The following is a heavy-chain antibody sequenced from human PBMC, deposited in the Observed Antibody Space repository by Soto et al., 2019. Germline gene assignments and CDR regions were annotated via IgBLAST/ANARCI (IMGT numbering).Heavy chain of an antibody. V-gene: IGHV4-39*01. Sequence: TLSLTCTVSGGSVSNSNDYWGLILHSPVKGLEWIGSFYYRGRSYSKSSVKSRVTISVDTSKNQFSLNLNSVTASDTAVYFCVSQRTSVLTQAYFDYWGPGALVTVSS. CDR3: VSQRTSVLTQAYFDY. J-gene: IGHJ4*02. D-gene: IGHD2-8*01. CDR2: FYYRGRS. CDR1: GGSVSNSNDY.